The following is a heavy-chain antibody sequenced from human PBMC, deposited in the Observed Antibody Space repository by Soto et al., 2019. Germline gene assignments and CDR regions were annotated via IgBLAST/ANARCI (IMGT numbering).Heavy chain of an antibody. CDR2: IYWDDDE. CDR1: GFSLSTSAEG. J-gene: IGHJ6*02. D-gene: IGHD2-15*01. V-gene: IGHV2-5*02. Sequence: QITLKESGPAVVQPTQTLTLTCSFSGFSLSTSAEGVAWIRQPPGKALEWLALIYWDDDERYSPFLKSRLTIAKNTSKNQVVLTMTNMHPVDTATYFCAHKGGRGAAMDVWGQGAMVTVSS. CDR3: AHKGGRGAAMDV.